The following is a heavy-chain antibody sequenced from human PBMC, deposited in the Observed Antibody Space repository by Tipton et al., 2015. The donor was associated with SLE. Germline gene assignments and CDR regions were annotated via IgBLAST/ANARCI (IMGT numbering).Heavy chain of an antibody. V-gene: IGHV4-34*01. D-gene: IGHD5-18*01. J-gene: IGHJ4*02. CDR1: GGSFSGYY. CDR3: AGGGYSYGYSGLY. Sequence: LRLSCALYGGSFSGYYWSWIRQTPGKGLEWIGEIDHSGSTNYNPSLKSRVTISVDTSKNQFSLKLSSVTAADTAVYYCAGGGYSYGYSGLYWGQGTLVTVSS. CDR2: IDHSGST.